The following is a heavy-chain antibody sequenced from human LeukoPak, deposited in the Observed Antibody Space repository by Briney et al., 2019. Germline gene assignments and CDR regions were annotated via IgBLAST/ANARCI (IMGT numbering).Heavy chain of an antibody. D-gene: IGHD3-16*01. CDR3: ASQGGAVPYYYYGMDV. CDR2: MDPNSGNT. CDR1: GYTFTSYA. J-gene: IGHJ6*02. Sequence: GASVKVSCKASGYTFTSYAMNWVRQATGQGLEWMGWMDPNSGNTSYAQKFQGRVTMTRNTSISTAYMELSSLRSEDTAVYYCASQGGAVPYYYYGMDVWGQGTTVTVSS. V-gene: IGHV1-8*01.